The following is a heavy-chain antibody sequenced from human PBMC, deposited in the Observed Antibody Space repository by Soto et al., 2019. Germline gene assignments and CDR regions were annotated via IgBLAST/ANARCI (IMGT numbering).Heavy chain of an antibody. CDR1: GGSISSYY. V-gene: IGHV4-59*01. J-gene: IGHJ4*02. D-gene: IGHD3-16*01. CDR2: IYYSGST. Sequence: TSETLSLTCTVSGGSISSYYWSWIRQPPGKGLEWIGYIYYSGSTNYNPSLKSRVTISVDTSKNQFSLKLSSVTAADTAVYYCAKGVTPYIFDYWGQGTLVTVSS. CDR3: AKGVTPYIFDY.